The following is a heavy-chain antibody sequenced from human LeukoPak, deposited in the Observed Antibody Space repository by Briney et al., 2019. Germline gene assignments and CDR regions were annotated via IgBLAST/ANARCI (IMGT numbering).Heavy chain of an antibody. V-gene: IGHV3-30*02. CDR1: GFTFSSYG. Sequence: GGSLRPSCAASGFTFSSYGMHWVRQAPGKGLEWVAYIRYDGSNKYYADSVKGRFTISRDNSKNTLYLQMNSLRAEDTAVYYCAKDGIVVVVAATRLFVPEYPYYFDYWGQGALVTVSS. D-gene: IGHD2-15*01. CDR3: AKDGIVVVVAATRLFVPEYPYYFDY. J-gene: IGHJ4*02. CDR2: IRYDGSNK.